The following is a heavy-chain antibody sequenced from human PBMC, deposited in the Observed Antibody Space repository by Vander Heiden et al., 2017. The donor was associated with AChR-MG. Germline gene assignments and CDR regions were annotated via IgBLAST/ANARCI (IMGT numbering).Heavy chain of an antibody. Sequence: QVQLQQWGAGLLKPSETLSLTCAVYGGSFSGYYWSWIRQPPGKGLEWIGEINHSGSTNYNPSLKSRVTISVDTSKNQFSLKLSSVTAADTAVYYCARRITIFGVVTVDWGQGTTVTVSS. CDR3: ARRITIFGVVTVD. V-gene: IGHV4-34*01. CDR1: GGSFSGYY. J-gene: IGHJ6*02. CDR2: INHSGST. D-gene: IGHD3-3*01.